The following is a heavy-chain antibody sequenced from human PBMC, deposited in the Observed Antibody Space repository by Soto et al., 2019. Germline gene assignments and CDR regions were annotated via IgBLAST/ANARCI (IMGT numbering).Heavy chain of an antibody. Sequence: PGGSLRLSCAASGFTFSSYAMHWVRQAPGKGLEYVSAISSNGGSTYYANSVKGRFTISRDNSKNTLYLQMNSLRAEDTAVYYCAKDRHYYDSSGYPGTPGYFDYWGQGTLVTVSS. J-gene: IGHJ4*02. CDR1: GFTFSSYA. CDR2: ISSNGGST. CDR3: AKDRHYYDSSGYPGTPGYFDY. V-gene: IGHV3-64*01. D-gene: IGHD3-22*01.